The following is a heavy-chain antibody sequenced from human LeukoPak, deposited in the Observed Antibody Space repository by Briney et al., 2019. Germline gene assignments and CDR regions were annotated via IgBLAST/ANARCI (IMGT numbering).Heavy chain of an antibody. Sequence: SETLSLTCTVSGGSISSSSYYWGWIRQPPGKGLEWIGSIYYSGSTYYNPSLKSRVTISVDTSRNQVSLKLSSVTAADTAVYYCARHSLDGSGNYYNGLDYWGQGTLVTVSS. CDR1: GGSISSSSYY. J-gene: IGHJ4*02. D-gene: IGHD3-10*01. CDR3: ARHSLDGSGNYYNGLDY. V-gene: IGHV4-39*01. CDR2: IYYSGST.